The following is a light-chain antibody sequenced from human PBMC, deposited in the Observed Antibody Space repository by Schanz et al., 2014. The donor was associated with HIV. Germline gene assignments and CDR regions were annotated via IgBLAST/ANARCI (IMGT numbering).Light chain of an antibody. CDR1: QTVSNN. Sequence: EIVMTQSPGTLSVSPGERATLSCRASQTVSNNLAWYQQKPGQAPRLLIYGASTRVTGIPARFSGSGSGTEFTLTISRLEPEDFAVYYCQQYGSSPITFGQGTRLEIK. CDR2: GAS. V-gene: IGKV3-15*01. CDR3: QQYGSSPIT. J-gene: IGKJ5*01.